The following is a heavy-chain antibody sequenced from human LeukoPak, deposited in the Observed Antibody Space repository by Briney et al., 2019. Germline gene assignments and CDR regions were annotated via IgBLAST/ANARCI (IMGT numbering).Heavy chain of an antibody. CDR1: GFTFNSYA. Sequence: GGSLRLSCSASGFTFNSYAMSWVRQAPGKGREWVSAISGSGGSTYYAPSVKGRFTISRDNSKNTLYLQMNSLRAEDTAVYCCEKDSYSKGDYWGQGTLVTVSS. J-gene: IGHJ4*02. V-gene: IGHV3-23*01. CDR3: EKDSYSKGDY. D-gene: IGHD4-4*01. CDR2: ISGSGGST.